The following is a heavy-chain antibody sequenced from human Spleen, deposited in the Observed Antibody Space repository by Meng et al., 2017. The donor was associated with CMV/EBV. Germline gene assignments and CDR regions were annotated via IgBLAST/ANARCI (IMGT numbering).Heavy chain of an antibody. CDR3: SRKPRYSSGCYDY. CDR1: GFTFNTYN. V-gene: IGHV3-21*01. CDR2: ISSSSSSI. Sequence: GESLKISCAASGFTFNTYNMIWVRQAPGKGLEWVSSISSSSSSIYYADSVKGRFTISRDNAKNSLYLDMNSLTAEDTAVYYCSRKPRYSSGCYDYWGQGTLVTVSS. D-gene: IGHD6-19*01. J-gene: IGHJ4*02.